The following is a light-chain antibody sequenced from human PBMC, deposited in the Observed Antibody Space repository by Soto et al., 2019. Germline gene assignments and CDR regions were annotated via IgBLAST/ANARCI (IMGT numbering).Light chain of an antibody. J-gene: IGLJ2*01. CDR2: SNN. CDR1: SSNIGSNT. Sequence: QAVVTQPPSASGTPGQRVAISCSGSSSNIGSNTVNWYQQLPGTAPKRPIYSNNQRPSGVPDRFSGSKSGTSASLAIAGLQFEDEADYYCATWDDSLNGPLFGGGTKLTVL. CDR3: ATWDDSLNGPL. V-gene: IGLV1-44*01.